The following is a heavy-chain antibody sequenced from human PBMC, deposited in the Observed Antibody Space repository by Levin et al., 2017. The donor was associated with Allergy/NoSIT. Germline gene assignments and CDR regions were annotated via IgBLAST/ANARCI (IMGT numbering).Heavy chain of an antibody. CDR2: IHSSGTT. D-gene: IGHD6-19*01. CDR3: ARHRAGSGWLGFDY. Sequence: KTSETLSLTCTVSGGSMNNYFWSWVRQPPGKGLEWIGYIHSSGTTKYHSSLTGRATISADMSKNEFFLFLTSVTAADTAVYFCARHRAGSGWLGFDYWGQGTLVPISS. V-gene: IGHV4-59*08. CDR1: GGSMNNYF. J-gene: IGHJ4*02.